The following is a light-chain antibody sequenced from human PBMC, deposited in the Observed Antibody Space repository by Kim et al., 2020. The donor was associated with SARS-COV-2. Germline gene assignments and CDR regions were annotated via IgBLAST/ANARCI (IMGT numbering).Light chain of an antibody. CDR2: GAS. V-gene: IGKV3-20*01. Sequence: EIMLTQSPGTLSLSPGERSTLSCRASETLKGTYLVWYQQRPGQAPRRLIYGASNRAAGIPDRFSGSVSGTTFTLTITSLEPEDFAVYYCQQYARSPRTFGQGTKVDIK. CDR1: ETLKGTY. J-gene: IGKJ1*01. CDR3: QQYARSPRT.